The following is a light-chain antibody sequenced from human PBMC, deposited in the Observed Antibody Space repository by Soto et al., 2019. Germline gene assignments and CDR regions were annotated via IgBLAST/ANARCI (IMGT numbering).Light chain of an antibody. CDR3: HQYYSIPLT. Sequence: DIVMTQSPDSLSVSLGERATINCKASRSLFHNSNNENHLAWYQQKPGQPPNLLISWASTRESGVPDRFNGSGSETDFSLTISGLQAEDVAVYYCHQYYSIPLTFGGGTKVEI. CDR2: WAS. J-gene: IGKJ4*01. V-gene: IGKV4-1*01. CDR1: RSLFHNSNNENH.